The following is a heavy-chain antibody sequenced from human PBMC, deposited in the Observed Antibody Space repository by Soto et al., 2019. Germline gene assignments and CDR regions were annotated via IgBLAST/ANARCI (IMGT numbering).Heavy chain of an antibody. CDR1: GFTFSDYY. CDR2: ISGRGNYT. J-gene: IGHJ6*02. CDR3: ARDGGEIIAAATGGGYGMDV. V-gene: IGHV3-11*06. Sequence: HVQMVESGGDLVKPGGSLRLSCAVSGFTFSDYYMSWFRQAPVQGLEWIAYISGRGNYTNYADSVRGRFTISRDNIKNSLFLQMNSLRDEDTAIYYCARDGGEIIAAATGGGYGMDVWGQGTTVIVSS. D-gene: IGHD6-6*01.